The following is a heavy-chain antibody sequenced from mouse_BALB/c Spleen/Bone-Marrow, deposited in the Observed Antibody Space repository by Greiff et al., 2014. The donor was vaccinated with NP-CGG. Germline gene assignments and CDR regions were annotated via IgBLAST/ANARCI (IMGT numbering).Heavy chain of an antibody. J-gene: IGHJ4*01. Sequence: VHVKQSGTVLARPGASVKMSCKASGYSFTSYWMHWVKQRPGQGLEWIGGIYPGNSDTSHNQKFKGKAKLTAVTSASTAYMELSSLTNEDSAVYYCIRDYGYVMDYWGQGTSVTVSS. D-gene: IGHD1-1*01. CDR2: IYPGNSDT. V-gene: IGHV1-5*01. CDR3: IRDYGYVMDY. CDR1: GYSFTSYW.